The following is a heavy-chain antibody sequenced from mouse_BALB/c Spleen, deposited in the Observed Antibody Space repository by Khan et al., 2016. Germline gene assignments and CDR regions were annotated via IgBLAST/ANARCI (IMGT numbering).Heavy chain of an antibody. D-gene: IGHD1-1*01. J-gene: IGHJ4*01. CDR3: ATSYYYGSSYYAMDY. CDR2: INPSTGYT. V-gene: IGHV1-7*01. Sequence: VQLQESGAELAKPGASVKMSCKASGYTFTSYWMHWVKQRPGQGLEWIGYINPSTGYTEYNQKFKDKATLTAYKSSSTAYMQLSSLTSEDSAVYYCATSYYYGSSYYAMDYWGQGTSVTVSS. CDR1: GYTFTSYW.